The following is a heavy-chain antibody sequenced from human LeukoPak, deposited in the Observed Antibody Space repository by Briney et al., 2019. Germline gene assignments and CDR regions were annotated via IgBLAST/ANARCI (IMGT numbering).Heavy chain of an antibody. D-gene: IGHD2-15*01. CDR3: ARLRGYCSGGSCYSFPDY. V-gene: IGHV4-39*01. Sequence: SSETLSLTRTLAGGSISSSSYYWGWLRQPPGKGLEWIGSIYYSGSTYYNPSLKSRVTISVDTSKNQFSLKLSSVTAADTAVYYCARLRGYCSGGSCYSFPDYWGQGTLVTVSS. CDR2: IYYSGST. J-gene: IGHJ4*02. CDR1: GGSISSSSYY.